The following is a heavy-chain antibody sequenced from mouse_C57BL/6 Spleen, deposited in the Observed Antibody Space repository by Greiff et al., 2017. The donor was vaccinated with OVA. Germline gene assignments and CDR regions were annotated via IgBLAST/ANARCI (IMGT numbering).Heavy chain of an antibody. J-gene: IGHJ2*01. D-gene: IGHD3-2*02. CDR2: IYPGDGDT. CDR3: ARWTAEGNFDY. V-gene: IGHV1-82*01. CDR1: GYAFSSSW. Sequence: VQLQESGPELVKPGASVKISCKASGYAFSSSWMNWVKQRPGKGLEWIGRIYPGDGDTNYNGTFKGKATLTAAKSSCTAYMQLSRLTSEDSAVDFCARWTAEGNFDYWGQGTTLTVSA.